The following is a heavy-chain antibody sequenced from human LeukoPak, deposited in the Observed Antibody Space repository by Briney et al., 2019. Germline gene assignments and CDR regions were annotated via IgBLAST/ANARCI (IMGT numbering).Heavy chain of an antibody. V-gene: IGHV1-46*01. CDR2: MNPCGGST. Sequence: ASVKLSCKASGYTFTSYDMHWVRQSPGHRLEWRGVMNPCGGSTRYAQKFQARVTITRESSTSTVYMELSSLRSEDTAVYYCARDGTRIAAAGTSYYYYYGMDVWGQGTTVTVSS. CDR3: ARDGTRIAAAGTSYYYYYGMDV. J-gene: IGHJ6*02. D-gene: IGHD6-13*01. CDR1: GYTFTSYD.